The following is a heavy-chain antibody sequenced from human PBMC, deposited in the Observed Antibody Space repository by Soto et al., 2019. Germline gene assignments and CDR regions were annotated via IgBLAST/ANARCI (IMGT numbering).Heavy chain of an antibody. CDR3: ATDTGPDCSSTSCPKPGDAFDI. V-gene: IGHV3-30*03. Sequence: QVQLVESGGGVVQPGRSLRLSCAASGFTFSSYGMHWVRQAPGKGLEWVAVISDDGSNKYYADSVKGRFTISRDNSKNTLYLQMSSLRAEDTAVYYCATDTGPDCSSTSCPKPGDAFDIWGQGTMVTVSS. D-gene: IGHD2-2*01. CDR2: ISDDGSNK. CDR1: GFTFSSYG. J-gene: IGHJ3*02.